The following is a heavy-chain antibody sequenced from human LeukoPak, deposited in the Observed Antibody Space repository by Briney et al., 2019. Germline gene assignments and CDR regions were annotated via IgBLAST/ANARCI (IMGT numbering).Heavy chain of an antibody. Sequence: ASVKVSCKASGYTFTSYGISWVRQAPGQGLEWMGWISAYNGNTNYAQKLQGRVTITADKSTSTAYMELSSLRSEDTAVYYCARVIVVVPAAMINDAFDIWGQGTMVTVSS. CDR2: ISAYNGNT. V-gene: IGHV1-18*01. J-gene: IGHJ3*02. CDR3: ARVIVVVPAAMINDAFDI. CDR1: GYTFTSYG. D-gene: IGHD2-2*01.